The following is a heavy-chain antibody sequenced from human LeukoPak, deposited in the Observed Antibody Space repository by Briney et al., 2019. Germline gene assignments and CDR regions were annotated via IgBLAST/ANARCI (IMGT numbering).Heavy chain of an antibody. CDR1: GFTFSSYG. Sequence: GRSLRLSCAASGFTFSSYGMHWVRQAPGKWLEWVAVISYDGSNKYYADSVKGRFTISRDNSKNTLYLQMNSLRAEDTAVYYCAKDPYPVLRYFDWLSDYWGQGTLVTVSS. CDR3: AKDPYPVLRYFDWLSDY. CDR2: ISYDGSNK. D-gene: IGHD3-9*01. V-gene: IGHV3-30*18. J-gene: IGHJ4*02.